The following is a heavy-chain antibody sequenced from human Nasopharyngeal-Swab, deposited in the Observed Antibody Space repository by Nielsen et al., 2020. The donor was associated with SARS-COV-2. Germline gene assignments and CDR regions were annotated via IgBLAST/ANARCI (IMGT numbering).Heavy chain of an antibody. Sequence: GESLKISCKASGYTFTSYAMHWVRQAPGQRLEWMGWINSGNGNTKYSQKFQGRVTITRDTSASTAYMELSSLRSEDTAVYYCARYYREGSGYFYYGMDVWGQGTTVTVSS. D-gene: IGHD3-22*01. CDR3: ARYYREGSGYFYYGMDV. CDR1: GYTFTSYA. V-gene: IGHV1-3*01. J-gene: IGHJ6*02. CDR2: INSGNGNT.